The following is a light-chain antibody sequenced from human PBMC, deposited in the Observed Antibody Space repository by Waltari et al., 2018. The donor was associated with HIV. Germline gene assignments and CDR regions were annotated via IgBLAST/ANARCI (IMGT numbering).Light chain of an antibody. V-gene: IGLV4-69*02. CDR1: SGHTNYA. CDR2: LKRDGSH. J-gene: IGLJ3*02. CDR3: AAWDDSLSGLV. Sequence: QLVLTQSPSASASLGASVKLTCTLSSGHTNYAIAWHQQHPEKGPRYLMTLKRDGSHSKGDGIPDRFSGSSSGAERYLIISSLQSEDEADYYCAAWDDSLSGLVFGGGTKLTVL.